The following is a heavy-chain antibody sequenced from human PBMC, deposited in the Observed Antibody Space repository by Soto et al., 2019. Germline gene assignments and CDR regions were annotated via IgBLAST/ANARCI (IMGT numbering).Heavy chain of an antibody. V-gene: IGHV3-53*01. Sequence: GGSLRLSCAASGFAVTSTYMNWVRQAPGRGLEWVSIVYTGGHTDYADSVRGRFTISRDSSTNTVSLQMNSLRVEDTALYYCAKDLIIRGVIISLPLFDPWGQGTLVTVSS. CDR2: VYTGGHT. CDR3: AKDLIIRGVIISLPLFDP. D-gene: IGHD3-10*01. J-gene: IGHJ5*02. CDR1: GFAVTSTY.